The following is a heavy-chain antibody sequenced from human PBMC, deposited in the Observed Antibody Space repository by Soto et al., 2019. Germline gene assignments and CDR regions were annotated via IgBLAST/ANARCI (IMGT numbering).Heavy chain of an antibody. V-gene: IGHV1-8*01. Sequence: ASVKVSCKASGYTFTSYDINWVRQATGQGLEWMGWMNPNSGNTGYAQKFQGRVTMTRSTSISTAYMELSSLRSEDTAVYYCAVIARGAVAFNFDYWGQGTLVTVSS. CDR1: GYTFTSYD. D-gene: IGHD6-19*01. CDR2: MNPNSGNT. CDR3: AVIARGAVAFNFDY. J-gene: IGHJ4*02.